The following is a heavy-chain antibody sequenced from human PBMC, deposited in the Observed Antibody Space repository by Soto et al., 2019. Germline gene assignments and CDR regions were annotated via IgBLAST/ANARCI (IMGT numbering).Heavy chain of an antibody. D-gene: IGHD3-10*01. CDR2: IKSKTDGGTT. V-gene: IGHV3-15*01. CDR1: GFTFSDYW. Sequence: GGSLRLSCAVSGFTFSDYWMSWVRQAPGKGLEWVGRIKSKTDGGTTDYTAPVKGRFTISRDDSKNTLYLQMNSLKTEDTAVYYCTTRITMVRGVMGGYYGMDVWGQGTTVTVSS. CDR3: TTRITMVRGVMGGYYGMDV. J-gene: IGHJ6*02.